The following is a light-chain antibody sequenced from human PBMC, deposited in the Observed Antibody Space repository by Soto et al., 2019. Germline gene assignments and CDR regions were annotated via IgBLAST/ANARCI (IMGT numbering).Light chain of an antibody. CDR2: GAS. CDR3: QQYGSSPLLT. CDR1: QGVSSSY. Sequence: EIGFSQSPCTLSLSPGERATLSCRASQGVSSSYLAWYQQKPGQAPRLLIYGASSRATGIPDRFSGSGSVTDFTLTISRLEPEDFAVYYCQQYGSSPLLTFGGGTKVDI. J-gene: IGKJ4*01. V-gene: IGKV3-20*01.